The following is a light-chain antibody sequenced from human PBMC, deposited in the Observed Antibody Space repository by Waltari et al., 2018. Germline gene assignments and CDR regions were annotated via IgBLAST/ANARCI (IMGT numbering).Light chain of an antibody. J-gene: IGLJ3*02. CDR2: YVN. Sequence: QSALTQPAYVSGSPGQSITISCTGTSSDVGGYDYVSWYQQHPGKAPKFMIYYVNKRPSGVSYRFSGSKSGNTASLTISGLQAEDEADYYCSSYASNNSWVFGGGTKLTVL. V-gene: IGLV2-14*01. CDR1: SSDVGGYDY. CDR3: SSYASNNSWV.